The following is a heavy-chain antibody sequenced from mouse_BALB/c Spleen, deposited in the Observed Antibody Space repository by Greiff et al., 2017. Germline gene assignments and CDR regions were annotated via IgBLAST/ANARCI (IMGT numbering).Heavy chain of an antibody. Sequence: EVQLQQSGAELVKPGASVKLSCTASGFTFTDSYMHWVKQRPEQGLEWIGRIDPANGNTKYDQKFQGKATITADTSSNTAYLQLSSLTSEDAAVYYCARVDGYYAWFAYWGQGTLVTVSA. CDR3: ARVDGYYAWFAY. CDR1: GFTFTDSY. V-gene: IGHV14-3*02. CDR2: IDPANGNT. D-gene: IGHD2-3*01. J-gene: IGHJ3*01.